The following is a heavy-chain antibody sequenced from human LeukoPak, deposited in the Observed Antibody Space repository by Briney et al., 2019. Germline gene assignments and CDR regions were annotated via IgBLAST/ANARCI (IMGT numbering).Heavy chain of an antibody. J-gene: IGHJ4*02. Sequence: SGGSLRLSCAASGFTFSSYWMHWVRQAPGKGLVWVSRINSDGSSTSYADSVKGRFTISRDNAKNTLYLQMNSLRAEGTAVYYCAREGYSYGTGFDYWGQGTLVTVSS. CDR3: AREGYSYGTGFDY. D-gene: IGHD5-18*01. CDR2: INSDGSST. V-gene: IGHV3-74*01. CDR1: GFTFSSYW.